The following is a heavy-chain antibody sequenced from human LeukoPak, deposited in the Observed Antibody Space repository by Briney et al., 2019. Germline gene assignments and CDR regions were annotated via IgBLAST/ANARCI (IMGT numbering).Heavy chain of an antibody. CDR3: ARDDDTNYAFDF. CDR2: INPSGGST. D-gene: IGHD4-11*01. V-gene: IGHV1-46*01. CDR1: GYSFTTYA. J-gene: IGHJ4*02. Sequence: ASVKVSCKASGYSFTTYAMNWVRQAPGQGLEWMGIINPSGGSTSYAQKFQGRVTMTRDTSTSTVYMELSSLRSEDMAVYYCARDDDTNYAFDFWGQGTLVTVSS.